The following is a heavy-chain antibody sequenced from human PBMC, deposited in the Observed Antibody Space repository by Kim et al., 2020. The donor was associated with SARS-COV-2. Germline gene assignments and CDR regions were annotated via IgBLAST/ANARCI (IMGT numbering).Heavy chain of an antibody. Sequence: ASVKVSCKASGYTFTSYYMHWVRQAPGQGLEWMGIINPSGGSTSYAQKFQGRVTMTRDTSTSTVYMELSSLRSEDTAVYYCARGTYIAARPWWFDPWGQGTLVTVSS. J-gene: IGHJ5*02. CDR2: INPSGGST. CDR3: ARGTYIAARPWWFDP. V-gene: IGHV1-46*01. CDR1: GYTFTSYY. D-gene: IGHD6-6*01.